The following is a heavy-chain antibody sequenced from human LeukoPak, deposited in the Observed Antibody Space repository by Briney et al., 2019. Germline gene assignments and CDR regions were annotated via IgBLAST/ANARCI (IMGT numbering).Heavy chain of an antibody. D-gene: IGHD1-1*01. V-gene: IGHV3-74*01. CDR3: ARDSPRTGP. J-gene: IGHJ5*02. CDR1: EFTFSSYW. Sequence: PGGSLRLSCAASEFTFSSYWMHWVRQVPGKGLVWVSHIDSDGSGTTFADSVKGRFTISRDNARNTLYLQMNSLRDEDTAVYYCARDSPRTGPWGQGTLVTVSS. CDR2: IDSDGSGT.